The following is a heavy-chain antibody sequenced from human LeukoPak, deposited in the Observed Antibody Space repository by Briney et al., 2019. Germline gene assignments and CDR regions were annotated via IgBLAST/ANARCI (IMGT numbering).Heavy chain of an antibody. Sequence: PSETLTLTCAVSGGSFSSYYWSCMRQPPGKGLEWIGEINHSGSTNYNPSLKSRVTISVDTSNNQISLKLNSVTAADTAVYYCAKSNGYGLVDIWGQGTMVTVSS. CDR3: AKSNGYGLVDI. CDR2: INHSGST. CDR1: GGSFSSYY. V-gene: IGHV4-34*01. J-gene: IGHJ3*02. D-gene: IGHD3-10*01.